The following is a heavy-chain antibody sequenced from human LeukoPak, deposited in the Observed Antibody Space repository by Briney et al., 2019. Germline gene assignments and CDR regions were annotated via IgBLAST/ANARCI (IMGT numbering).Heavy chain of an antibody. CDR2: IYYSGST. D-gene: IGHD1-26*01. V-gene: IGHV4-39*07. CDR3: ARDWDRESYYTRGYNWFDP. J-gene: IGHJ5*02. Sequence: KASETLSLTCTVSGGSISSSSYYWGWIRQPPGKGLEWIGSIYYSGSTYYNPSLKSRVTISVDTSKNQFSLKLSSVTAADTAVYYCARDWDRESYYTRGYNWFDPWGQGTLVTVSS. CDR1: GGSISSSSYY.